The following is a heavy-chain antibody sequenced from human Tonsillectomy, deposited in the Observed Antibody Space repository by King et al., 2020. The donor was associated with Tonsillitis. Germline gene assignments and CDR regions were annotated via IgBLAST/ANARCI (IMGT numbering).Heavy chain of an antibody. CDR3: ARDFAARCGDDCYAADY. V-gene: IGHV1-2*02. J-gene: IGHJ4*02. Sequence: VQLVESGTEVKKPGASVTVSCKASGYTFTGYYMHWVRQAPGQGLEWMGWINPNSGGTNYAQNFQGRVTMTRDTSISTAYMELSSLRADDTAVYYCARDFAARCGDDCYAADYWGQGTLVTVSS. D-gene: IGHD2-21*01. CDR1: GYTFTGYY. CDR2: INPNSGGT.